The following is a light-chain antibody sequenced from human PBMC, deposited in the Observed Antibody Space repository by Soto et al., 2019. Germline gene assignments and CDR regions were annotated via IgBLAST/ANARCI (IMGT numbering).Light chain of an antibody. CDR2: GTS. CDR3: HQYGSSPYT. Sequence: DIVLTQSPDTLSLSPGERATLSCRASQSVRNSYLAWYQPKPGQPPSLVIYGTSNGATGVPDRFSGSGSGTDFSLTISRLEPEDFAVYYCHQYGSSPYTFGQGTILEIK. CDR1: QSVRNSY. V-gene: IGKV3-20*01. J-gene: IGKJ2*01.